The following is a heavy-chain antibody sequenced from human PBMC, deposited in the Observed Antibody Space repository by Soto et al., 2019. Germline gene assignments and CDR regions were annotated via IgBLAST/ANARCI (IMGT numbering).Heavy chain of an antibody. J-gene: IGHJ6*02. V-gene: IGHV1-69*13. Sequence: GASVKVSCKASGGTFSSYAISWVRQAPGQGLEWMGGIIPIFGTANYAQKFQGRVTITADESTSTAYMELSSLRSEDTAVYYCARPPYGSGRPYYYYYGMDVWGQGTTVTVSS. D-gene: IGHD3-10*01. CDR2: IIPIFGTA. CDR3: ARPPYGSGRPYYYYYGMDV. CDR1: GGTFSSYA.